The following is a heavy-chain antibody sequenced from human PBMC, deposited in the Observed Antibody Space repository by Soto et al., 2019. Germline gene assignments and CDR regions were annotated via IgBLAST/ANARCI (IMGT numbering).Heavy chain of an antibody. V-gene: IGHV3-49*03. J-gene: IGHJ6*02. Sequence: PGGSLRLSCTPSGFTFSGYAISWFRQAPWTGLDWVGVIRSTAYGVTTDYSSSVRRIFAISRDHSKSTAYLQMTSVTTEDTAVYFRAKYTYTTRYSFFGMDVWGHGTTVTVSS. CDR3: AKYTYTTRYSFFGMDV. D-gene: IGHD1-26*01. CDR1: GFTFSGYA. CDR2: IRSTAYGVTT.